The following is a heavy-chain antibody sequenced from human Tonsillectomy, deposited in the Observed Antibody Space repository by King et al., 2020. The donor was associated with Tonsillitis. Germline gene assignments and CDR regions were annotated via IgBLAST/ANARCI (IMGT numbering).Heavy chain of an antibody. CDR3: ARVSEDPNELRTTLRRTSDY. CDR2: ISSSSSYI. J-gene: IGHJ4*02. Sequence: VQLVESGGGLVKPGGSLRLSCAASGFTFSSYSMNWVRQAPGKGLEWVSFISSSSSYIYYAESVKGRFPISRDNAKNSLYLQMNSLGAEDTAVYYCARVSEDPNELRTTLRRTSDYWGQGTLVTVSS. CDR1: GFTFSSYS. V-gene: IGHV3-21*01. D-gene: IGHD1-7*01.